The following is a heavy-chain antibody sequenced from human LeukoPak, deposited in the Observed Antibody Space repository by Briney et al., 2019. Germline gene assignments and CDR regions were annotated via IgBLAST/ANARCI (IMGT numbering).Heavy chain of an antibody. CDR1: GGSISSGSYY. CDR2: IYTSGST. J-gene: IGHJ4*02. D-gene: IGHD6-13*01. V-gene: IGHV4-61*02. CDR3: ARGQQLEGYYFDY. Sequence: SQTLSLTCTVPGGSISSGSYYWSWIRQPAGKGLEWIGRIYTSGSTNYNPSLKSRVTISVDTSKNQFSLKLSSVTAADTAVYYRARGQQLEGYYFDYWGQGTLVTVSS.